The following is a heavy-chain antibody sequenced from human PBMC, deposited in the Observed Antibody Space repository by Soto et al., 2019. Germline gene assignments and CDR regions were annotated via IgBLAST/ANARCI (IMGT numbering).Heavy chain of an antibody. V-gene: IGHV3-23*01. CDR2: SSGSGDST. Sequence: EVQLLESGGGLVQSGGSLRLSCAASGFTFSSYAMSWVRQAPGKGLEWVSGSSGSGDSTYYADSVKGRITISRDNSRTRLYLQMNRLSAEDTGVYCCPRGYCSSTSCAGDYWGQGALVIVSS. D-gene: IGHD2-2*01. CDR3: PRGYCSSTSCAGDY. CDR1: GFTFSSYA. J-gene: IGHJ4*02.